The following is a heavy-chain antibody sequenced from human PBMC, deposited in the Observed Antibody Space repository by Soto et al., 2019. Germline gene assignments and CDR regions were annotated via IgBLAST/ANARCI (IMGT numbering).Heavy chain of an antibody. Sequence: GGSLRLSCAASGFTFSSYAMSWVRQAPGKGLEWVSAISGSGGSTYYADSVKGRFTISRDNSKNTLYLQRNSLRAEDTAVYYCAKDRGYYDSSGYYYRRKYYGMDVWGQGTTVTVSS. D-gene: IGHD3-22*01. CDR3: AKDRGYYDSSGYYYRRKYYGMDV. J-gene: IGHJ6*02. CDR1: GFTFSSYA. V-gene: IGHV3-23*01. CDR2: ISGSGGST.